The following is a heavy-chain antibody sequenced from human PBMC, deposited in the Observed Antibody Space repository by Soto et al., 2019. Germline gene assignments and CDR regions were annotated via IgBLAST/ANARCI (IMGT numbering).Heavy chain of an antibody. J-gene: IGHJ4*02. Sequence: EGSLRLSCAASGFTFTNYAVSWVRQAPGRGLEWVASISDKSGSTNYADSVKGRFTISRDNSKSTLFLQMNSLRAEDTAVYYCARLPYSYGSLYFFDFWGQGTRVTFST. CDR2: ISDKSGST. CDR1: GFTFTNYA. V-gene: IGHV3-23*01. D-gene: IGHD5-18*01. CDR3: ARLPYSYGSLYFFDF.